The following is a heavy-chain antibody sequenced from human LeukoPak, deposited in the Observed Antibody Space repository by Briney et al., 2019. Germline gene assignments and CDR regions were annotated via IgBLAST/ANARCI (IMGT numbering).Heavy chain of an antibody. V-gene: IGHV3-7*01. Sequence: GGSLRLSCVASGFTFTSNWMSWVRQAPGKGLEWVANIKQDGSEKYYVDSVKGRFTISRDNAKNSVYLQMNSLRVEDTAVYYCARDQRIGGYSYGLTGNFDYWGQGTLVTVSS. D-gene: IGHD5-18*01. CDR3: ARDQRIGGYSYGLTGNFDY. J-gene: IGHJ4*02. CDR2: IKQDGSEK. CDR1: GFTFTSNW.